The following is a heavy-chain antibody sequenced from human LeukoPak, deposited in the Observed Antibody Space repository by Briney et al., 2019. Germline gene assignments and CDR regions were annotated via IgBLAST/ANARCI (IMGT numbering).Heavy chain of an antibody. CDR1: GFTVSSNY. CDR3: ARGPDPYSGSYYGY. D-gene: IGHD1-26*01. J-gene: IGHJ4*02. CDR2: IYSGGST. Sequence: GGSLRLSCAASGFTVSSNYMSWVRQAQGQGLEWVSVIYSGGSTYYADSVKGRFTISRDNSKNTLYLQMNSLRAEDTAVYYCARGPDPYSGSYYGYWGKGTLVTVSS. V-gene: IGHV3-66*01.